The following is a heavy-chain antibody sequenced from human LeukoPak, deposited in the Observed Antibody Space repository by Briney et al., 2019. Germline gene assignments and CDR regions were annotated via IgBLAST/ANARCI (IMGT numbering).Heavy chain of an antibody. CDR2: ISWNSGSI. D-gene: IGHD1-20*01. CDR3: AKVLNWSLRGCADY. CDR1: GFTFDDYA. J-gene: IGHJ4*02. Sequence: GRSLRLSCAASGFTFDDYAMHWVRQAPGKGLERVSGISWNSGSIGYADSVKGRFTISRDNAKNSLYLQMNSLRAEDTALYYCAKVLNWSLRGCADYWGQGTLVTVSS. V-gene: IGHV3-9*01.